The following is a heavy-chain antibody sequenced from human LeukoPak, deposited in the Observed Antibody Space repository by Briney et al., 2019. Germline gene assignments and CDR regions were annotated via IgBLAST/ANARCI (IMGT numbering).Heavy chain of an antibody. CDR2: IYYSGST. D-gene: IGHD6-13*01. CDR3: ARGRYLTTLGGAAAGFLDS. Sequence: SETLSLTCTVSGGSISNYYWSWIRQPPGKGLEWIGYIYYSGSTNYNPSLKRRVTISVDTSQKQFSLRLTSVTAADTAVYYCARGRYLTTLGGAAAGFLDSWGQGTLVTVSS. J-gene: IGHJ4*02. CDR1: GGSISNYY. V-gene: IGHV4-59*12.